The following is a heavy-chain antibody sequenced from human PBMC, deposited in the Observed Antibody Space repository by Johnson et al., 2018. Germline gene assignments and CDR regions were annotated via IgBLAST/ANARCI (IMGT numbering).Heavy chain of an antibody. Sequence: QVQLQESGAEVKRXGSSXKVXCKAFVGIFSSFAISWVRQAPGQGLEWMGGIIPILQTPHYAQKFQGRVTISADASTSTAYMDVSSLRSEDTASYYCTITGSGGFGYWGQGTLVTVSS. CDR2: IIPILQTP. J-gene: IGHJ4*02. CDR3: TITGSGGFGY. V-gene: IGHV1-69*01. D-gene: IGHD1-26*01. CDR1: VGIFSSFA.